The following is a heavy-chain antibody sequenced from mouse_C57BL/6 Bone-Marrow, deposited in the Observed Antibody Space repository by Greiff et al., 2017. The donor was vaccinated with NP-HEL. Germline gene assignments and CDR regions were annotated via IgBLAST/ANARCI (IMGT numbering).Heavy chain of an antibody. CDR1: GFSLTSYG. CDR3: DRGGLRAWFAY. CDR2: IWSGGST. V-gene: IGHV2-2*01. Sequence: QVQLQQSGPGLVQPSQSLSITCTVSGFSLTSYGVHWVRQSPGKGLEWLGVIWSGGSTDDNAAFISGMSMSKNHSKSQVFFKMNKLQADDAAIYCCDRGGLRAWFAYWGQGTLVTVSA. D-gene: IGHD2-4*01. J-gene: IGHJ3*01.